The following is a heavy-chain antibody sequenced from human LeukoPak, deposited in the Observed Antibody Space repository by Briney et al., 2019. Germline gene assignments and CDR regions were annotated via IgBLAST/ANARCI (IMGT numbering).Heavy chain of an antibody. CDR1: GFTFSTYG. D-gene: IGHD1-14*01. J-gene: IGHJ4*02. CDR3: AKDQYGTPFDY. V-gene: IGHV3-30*02. CDR2: IRFDGGYK. Sequence: GGSLRLSCAASGFTFSTYGMHWVRQAPGKGLEWVTFIRFDGGYKDYADSVKGRFTISRDNSKSTLYLQMHSLRAEDTAVYYCAKDQYGTPFDYWGQGTLVTVSS.